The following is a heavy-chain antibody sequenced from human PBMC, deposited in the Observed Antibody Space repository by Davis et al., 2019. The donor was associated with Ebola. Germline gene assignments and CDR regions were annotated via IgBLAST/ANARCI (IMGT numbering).Heavy chain of an antibody. CDR2: IYYSGST. CDR3: ASIPRGYSYGFDY. D-gene: IGHD5-18*01. J-gene: IGHJ4*02. Sequence: SETLSLTCAVYGGSISSYYWSWIRQPPGKGLEWIGYIYYSGSTNYNPSLKSRVTISVDTSKNQFSLKLSSVTAADTAVYYCASIPRGYSYGFDYWGQGTLVTVSS. CDR1: GGSISSYY. V-gene: IGHV4-59*01.